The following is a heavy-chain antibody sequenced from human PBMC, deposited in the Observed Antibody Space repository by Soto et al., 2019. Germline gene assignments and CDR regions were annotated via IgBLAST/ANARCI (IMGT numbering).Heavy chain of an antibody. CDR3: VGSGALADSDSSGYRKYGFSV. J-gene: IGHJ3*01. Sequence: GVSLRLSCVASGLTLSDYYMTWIRQAPGRGLEWVAYISSNTKMIFYPDSVKGRFTISRDNAKNALFLEMSGLRVEDTATYYCVGSGALADSDSSGYRKYGFSVWGQGTKVTGSS. CDR2: ISSNTKMI. V-gene: IGHV3-11*01. D-gene: IGHD3-22*01. CDR1: GLTLSDYY.